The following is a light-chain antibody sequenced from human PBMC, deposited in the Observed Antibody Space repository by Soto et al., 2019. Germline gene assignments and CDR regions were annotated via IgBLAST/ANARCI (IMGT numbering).Light chain of an antibody. CDR3: QQYDDWPPFT. J-gene: IGKJ3*01. V-gene: IGKV3-15*01. CDR1: QTVSSN. CDR2: GAS. Sequence: EIVMTQSPATLSVSPGERATLSCRASQTVSSNLAWYQQKPGQAPRLLIHGASTSAAGFPARFSGSGSGTEFTLTISSLQSEDFAVYYCQQYDDWPPFTVGPGTIVVI.